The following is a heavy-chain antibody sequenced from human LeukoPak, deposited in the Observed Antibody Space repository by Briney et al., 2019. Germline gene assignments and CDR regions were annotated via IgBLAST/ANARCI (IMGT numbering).Heavy chain of an antibody. D-gene: IGHD6-19*01. CDR3: ARGSYSSGWPTKYYFDY. CDR1: GFTFSSYA. V-gene: IGHV3-30-3*01. J-gene: IGHJ4*02. Sequence: GGSLRLSCAASGFTFSSYAMHWVRQAPGKGLEWVAVISHDGSNKYYADSVKGRFTISRDNSKNTLYLQMNSLRAEDTAVYYCARGSYSSGWPTKYYFDYWGQGTLVTVSS. CDR2: ISHDGSNK.